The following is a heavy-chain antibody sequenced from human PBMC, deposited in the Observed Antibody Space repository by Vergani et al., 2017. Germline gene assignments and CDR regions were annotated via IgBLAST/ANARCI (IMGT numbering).Heavy chain of an antibody. Sequence: QLQLQESGPGLVKPSETLSLTCTVSGGSISSSSYYWGWIRQPPGKGLEWIGSIYYSGSTYYNPSLKSRVTISVDTSKNQFSLKLSSVTAADTAVYYCARLPDYDILTGYSFWAQIDAFDIWGQGTMVTVSS. V-gene: IGHV4-39*01. CDR3: ARLPDYDILTGYSFWAQIDAFDI. D-gene: IGHD3-9*01. CDR1: GGSISSSSYY. CDR2: IYYSGST. J-gene: IGHJ3*02.